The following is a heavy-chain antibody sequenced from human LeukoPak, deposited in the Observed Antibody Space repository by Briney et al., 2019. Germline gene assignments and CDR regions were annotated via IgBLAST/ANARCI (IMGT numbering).Heavy chain of an antibody. CDR2: ISYDGSNK. CDR1: GFTFSSYG. D-gene: IGHD6-13*01. CDR3: ARDRRSSSGFDY. Sequence: PGGSLRLSCAASGFTFSSYGMHWVRQAPGKGLEWVAVISYDGSNKYYADSVKGRFTISRDNSKNTLYLQMNSLRAEDTAVYYCARDRRSSSGFDYWGQGTLVTVSS. J-gene: IGHJ4*02. V-gene: IGHV3-30*03.